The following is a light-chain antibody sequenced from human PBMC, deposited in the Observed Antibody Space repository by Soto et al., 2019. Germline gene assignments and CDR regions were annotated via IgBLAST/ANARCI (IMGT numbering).Light chain of an antibody. CDR2: KAS. CDR1: QSISGW. CDR3: QQYNSFSKT. J-gene: IGKJ1*01. Sequence: DIQLTQSPSTLSASVGDRVTITCRASQSISGWLAWYQQKPGKAPKLLIYKASSLQSGVPSRFSGSGSGTEFTLTIASLQPDDSATYYCQQYNSFSKTFGRGTKV. V-gene: IGKV1-5*03.